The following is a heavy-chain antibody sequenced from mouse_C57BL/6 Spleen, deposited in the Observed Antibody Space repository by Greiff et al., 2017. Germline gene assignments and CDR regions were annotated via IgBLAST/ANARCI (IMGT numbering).Heavy chain of an antibody. CDR3: SRTVYDY. CDR2: IDPETGGT. Sequence: QVQLQESGAELVRPGASVTLSCKASGYTFTDYEMHWVKQTPVHGLEWIGAIDPETGGTAYNQKFKGKAILTADKSSSTAYMELRSLTSEDSAVYYCSRTVYDYWGQGTTLTVSS. CDR1: GYTFTDYE. J-gene: IGHJ2*01. V-gene: IGHV1-15*01.